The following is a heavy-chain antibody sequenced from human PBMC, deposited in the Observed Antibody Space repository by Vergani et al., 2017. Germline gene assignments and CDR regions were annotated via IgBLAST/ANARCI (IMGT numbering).Heavy chain of an antibody. CDR1: GLTFDDYA. CDR3: AKDIGGNSGGAFDI. V-gene: IGHV3-9*01. D-gene: IGHD4-23*01. CDR2: ISWNSGSI. Sequence: EVQLVESGGGLVQPGRSLRLSCAASGLTFDDYAMHWVRQAPGKGLEWVSGISWNSGSIGYADSVKGRFTISRDNAKNSLYLQMNSLRAEDTALYYCAKDIGGNSGGAFDIWGQGTMVTVSS. J-gene: IGHJ3*02.